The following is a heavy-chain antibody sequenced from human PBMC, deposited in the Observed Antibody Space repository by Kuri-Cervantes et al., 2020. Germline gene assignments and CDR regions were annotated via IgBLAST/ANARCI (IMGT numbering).Heavy chain of an antibody. CDR2: IVVGSGNT. J-gene: IGHJ6*03. CDR1: GYTFTGYY. D-gene: IGHD3-10*01. V-gene: IGHV1-58*02. CDR3: AADQGGYYGSGRAAGYYYYMDV. Sequence: SVKVSCKASGYTFTGYYMHWVRQAPGQGLEWIGWIVVGSGNTNYAQKFQERVTITRDMSTSTAYMELSSLRSEDTAVYYCAADQGGYYGSGRAAGYYYYMDVWGKGTTVTVSS.